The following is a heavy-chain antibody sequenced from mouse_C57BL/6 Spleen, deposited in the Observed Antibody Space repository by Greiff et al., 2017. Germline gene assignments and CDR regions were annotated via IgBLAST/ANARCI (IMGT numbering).Heavy chain of an antibody. CDR3: ARNGIYDGYFFDY. Sequence: EVKLMESGPGLVKPSQSLSLTCSVTGYSITSGYYWNWIRQFPGNKLEWMGYISYDGSNYYNPSLKNRISITRDTSKNQFFLKLKSVTTEDTAAYYCARNGIYDGYFFDYWGQGTTLTVSS. D-gene: IGHD2-3*01. CDR1: GYSITSGYY. J-gene: IGHJ2*01. CDR2: ISYDGSN. V-gene: IGHV3-6*01.